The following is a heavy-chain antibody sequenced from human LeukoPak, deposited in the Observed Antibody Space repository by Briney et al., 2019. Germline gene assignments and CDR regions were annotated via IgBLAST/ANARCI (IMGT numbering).Heavy chain of an antibody. CDR3: ARGGGYYDSSGYYHEPLFDY. Sequence: SETLSLTCAVSGGSISSGGYSWSWIRQPPGKGLEWIGDIYHSGSTYYNPSLKSRVTISVDRSKNQFSLKLSAVTAADTAVYYCARGGGYYDSSGYYHEPLFDYWGQGTLVTVSS. CDR1: GGSISSGGYS. CDR2: IYHSGST. J-gene: IGHJ4*02. V-gene: IGHV4-30-2*01. D-gene: IGHD3-22*01.